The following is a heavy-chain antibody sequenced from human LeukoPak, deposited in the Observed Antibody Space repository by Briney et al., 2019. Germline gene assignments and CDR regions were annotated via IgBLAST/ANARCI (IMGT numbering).Heavy chain of an antibody. CDR3: AREPNSSHQGGNDY. CDR2: INHSGST. V-gene: IGHV4-34*01. Sequence: SETLSLTCAVYGGSFSGYYWSWIRQPPGKGLEWIGEINHSGSTHYNPSLKSPVAISVDTSKNQFSLKLSSVTAADTAVYYCAREPNSSHQGGNDYWGQGTLVTVSS. CDR1: GGSFSGYY. D-gene: IGHD2-15*01. J-gene: IGHJ4*02.